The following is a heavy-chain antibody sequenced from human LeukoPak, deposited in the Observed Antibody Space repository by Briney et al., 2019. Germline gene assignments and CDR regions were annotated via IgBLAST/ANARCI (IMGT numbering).Heavy chain of an antibody. CDR1: GFTFNRYS. J-gene: IGHJ4*02. CDR3: ASFGYSSGWSDFDY. D-gene: IGHD6-19*01. V-gene: IGHV3-48*01. CDR2: ISSSGTTI. Sequence: PGASLRLSCAASGFTFNRYSMNWVRQAPGKGLEWISYISSSGTTIYYADSVQGRFIISRDNARNSLYLQMNSLRAEDTAVYYCASFGYSSGWSDFDYWGQGTLVTVSS.